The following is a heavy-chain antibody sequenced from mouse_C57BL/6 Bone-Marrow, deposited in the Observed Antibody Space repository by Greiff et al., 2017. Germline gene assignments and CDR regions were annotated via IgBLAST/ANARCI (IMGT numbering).Heavy chain of an antibody. CDR2: IDPENGDT. J-gene: IGHJ1*03. D-gene: IGHD1-1*01. CDR3: TSLGTAVVAPYWYFDV. V-gene: IGHV14-4*01. Sequence: VQLQQSGAELVRPGASVKLSCTASGFNIKADYMHWVKQRPEQGLEWIGWIDPENGDTEYASKFQGKATITADTSSNTAYLQLSSLTSEDTAVYYCTSLGTAVVAPYWYFDVWGTGTTVTVSS. CDR1: GFNIKADY.